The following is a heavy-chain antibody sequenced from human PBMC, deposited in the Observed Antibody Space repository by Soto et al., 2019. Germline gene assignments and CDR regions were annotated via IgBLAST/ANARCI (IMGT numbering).Heavy chain of an antibody. CDR1: GGSISSGDYY. CDR2: IYYSGST. CDR3: AGGGGFDLPFDY. V-gene: IGHV4-30-4*01. Sequence: SETLSLTCTVSGGSISSGDYYWSWIRQPPGKGLEWIGYIYYSGSTYYNPSLKSRVTISVDTSKNQFSLKLSSVTAADTAVYYCAGGGGFDLPFDYWGQGTLVTVSS. D-gene: IGHD3-16*01. J-gene: IGHJ4*02.